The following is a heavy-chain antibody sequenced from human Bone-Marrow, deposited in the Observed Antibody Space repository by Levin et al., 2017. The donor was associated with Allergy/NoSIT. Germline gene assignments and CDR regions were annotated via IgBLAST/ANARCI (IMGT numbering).Heavy chain of an antibody. D-gene: IGHD6-13*01. CDR2: IYSSGNT. J-gene: IGHJ3*02. Sequence: SETLSLTCTVSGDSISDHYWSWIRQPPGKGLEWIGFIYSSGNTNNNPSLKNRVTISMDTSKNQFSMELTSVTAADTAMYYCARDLGIAADAFDIWGQGTMVTVSS. CDR1: GDSISDHY. CDR3: ARDLGIAADAFDI. V-gene: IGHV4-59*11.